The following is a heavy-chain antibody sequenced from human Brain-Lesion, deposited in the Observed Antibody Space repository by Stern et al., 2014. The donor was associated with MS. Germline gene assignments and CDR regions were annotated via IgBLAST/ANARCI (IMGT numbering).Heavy chain of an antibody. Sequence: QVQLVQSGGGVVQPGRSLRLSCAASGFTFSYHAMHWVRQAPGKALEWVALISYDGSAKKDPDSVKGRITLSRDNSRNTLYLQMNSLRVDDTAVYYCARGGAVTTSDYYLDYWGQGILVTVSS. D-gene: IGHD4-17*01. V-gene: IGHV3-30*01. J-gene: IGHJ4*02. CDR2: ISYDGSAK. CDR3: ARGGAVTTSDYYLDY. CDR1: GFTFSYHA.